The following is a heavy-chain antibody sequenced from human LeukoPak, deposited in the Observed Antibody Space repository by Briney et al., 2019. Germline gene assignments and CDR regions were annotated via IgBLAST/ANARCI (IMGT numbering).Heavy chain of an antibody. CDR1: GGSFSGYY. D-gene: IGHD5-18*01. CDR3: ARDLGDTAMVSEYYYYGMDV. Sequence: PSETLSLTCAVYGGSFSGYYWSWIRQPPGKGLEWIAEVNHSGSTNYNLSLKSRVTISVDKSKNQFSLNLSSVTAADTAVYYCARDLGDTAMVSEYYYYGMDVWGQGTTVTVSS. J-gene: IGHJ6*02. V-gene: IGHV4-34*01. CDR2: VNHSGST.